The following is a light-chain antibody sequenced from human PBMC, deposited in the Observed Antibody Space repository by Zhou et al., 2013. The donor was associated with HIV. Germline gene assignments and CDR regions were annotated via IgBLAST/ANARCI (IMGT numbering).Light chain of an antibody. J-gene: IGKJ2*01. CDR1: QSIDTY. CDR3: QQYGSSPPYT. V-gene: IGKV3-15*01. CDR2: DAS. Sequence: EVLMTQSPVTLSVSPGARATLSCRASQSIDTYLAWYQQRPGQPPRLLIYDASTRATGVPVRFSGSGSGTEFTLTISRLEPEDFAVYYCQQYGSSPPYTFGQGTKVEIK.